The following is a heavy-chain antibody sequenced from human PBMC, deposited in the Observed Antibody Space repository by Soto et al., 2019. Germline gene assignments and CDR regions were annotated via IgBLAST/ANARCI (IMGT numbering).Heavy chain of an antibody. CDR1: GFTFSSYA. Sequence: GGSLRLSCTASGFTFSSYAMSWVRQAPGKGLEWVSAISGSGGATYYADSVKGRFTISRDNSKNTLYLQMNSLRAEDTAVYYCAKERGEYYDSSGYYNWGQGTLVTVSS. D-gene: IGHD3-22*01. CDR3: AKERGEYYDSSGYYN. V-gene: IGHV3-23*01. J-gene: IGHJ4*02. CDR2: ISGSGGAT.